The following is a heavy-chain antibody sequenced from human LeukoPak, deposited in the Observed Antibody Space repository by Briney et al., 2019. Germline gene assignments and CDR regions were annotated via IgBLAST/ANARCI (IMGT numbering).Heavy chain of an antibody. CDR2: ISAYNGNT. V-gene: IGHV1-18*01. CDR1: GYTFTSYG. CDR3: ARAEVDITMIVVVIPTHDY. D-gene: IGHD3-22*01. J-gene: IGHJ4*02. Sequence: ASVKVSCKASGYTFTSYGISWVRQAPGQGLEWMGWISAYNGNTNYAQKLQGRVTMTTDTSTSTAYVELRSLRSDDTAVYYCARAEVDITMIVVVIPTHDYWGREPWSPSPQ.